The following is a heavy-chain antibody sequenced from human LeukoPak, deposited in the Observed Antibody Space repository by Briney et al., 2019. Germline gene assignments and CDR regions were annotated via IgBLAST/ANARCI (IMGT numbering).Heavy chain of an antibody. CDR3: ARSPNCGGDCS. J-gene: IGHJ5*02. D-gene: IGHD2-21*02. CDR2: IDSDGTRT. Sequence: GGSLRLSCAASGFAFSTYWMHWVRQAPGKGLVWVSRIDSDGTRTTYADPVKGRFTISRDNAKNTLYLQMNSLRVEDTAVYYCARSPNCGGDCSWGQGTLVTVSS. CDR1: GFAFSTYW. V-gene: IGHV3-74*01.